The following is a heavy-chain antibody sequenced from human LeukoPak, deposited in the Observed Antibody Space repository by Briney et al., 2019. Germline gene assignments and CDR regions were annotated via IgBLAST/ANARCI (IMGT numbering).Heavy chain of an antibody. Sequence: GGSLRLSCAASGFTFSSYAMHWVRQAPGKGLEWVAVISYDGSNKYYADSVKGRFTISRDNSKNTLYLQMNSLRAEDTAVCYCARVNPTYCGGDCYSLNVRPLGLAFDIWGQGTMVTVSS. V-gene: IGHV3-30*04. J-gene: IGHJ3*02. CDR1: GFTFSSYA. CDR3: ARVNPTYCGGDCYSLNVRPLGLAFDI. CDR2: ISYDGSNK. D-gene: IGHD2-21*02.